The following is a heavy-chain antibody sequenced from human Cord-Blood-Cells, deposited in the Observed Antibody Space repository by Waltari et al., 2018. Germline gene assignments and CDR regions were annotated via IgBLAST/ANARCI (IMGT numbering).Heavy chain of an antibody. CDR1: GLTFSTHW. J-gene: IGHJ4*02. CDR3: ARESDY. CDR2: IKQDGSEK. V-gene: IGHV3-7*01. Sequence: EVQLVESGRGLVQPGGSLSLSCQASGLTFSTHWMSWVRQAPGKGLEWVANIKQDGSEKYYVDSVKGRFTISRDNAKNSLYLQMNSLRAEDTAVYYCARESDYWGQGTLVTVSS.